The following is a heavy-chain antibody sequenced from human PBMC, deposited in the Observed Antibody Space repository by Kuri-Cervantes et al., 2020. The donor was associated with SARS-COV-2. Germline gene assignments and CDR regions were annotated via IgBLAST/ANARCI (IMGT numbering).Heavy chain of an antibody. CDR1: GGTFSSYA. CDR3: ARVQGGWWAFDI. Sequence: SVKVSCKASGGTFSSYAISWVRQAPGQGLEWMGGIIPIFGTANYAQKFQGRVTVTADESTSTAYMELSSLRSEDTAVYYCARVQGGWWAFDIWGQGTMVTDSS. V-gene: IGHV1-69*13. J-gene: IGHJ3*02. CDR2: IIPIFGTA. D-gene: IGHD2-8*02.